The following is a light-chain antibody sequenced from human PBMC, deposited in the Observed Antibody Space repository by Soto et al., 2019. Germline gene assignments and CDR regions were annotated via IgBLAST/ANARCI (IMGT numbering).Light chain of an antibody. J-gene: IGKJ1*01. Sequence: DIQMTQSPSTLSASVGDRVTITCRASQSISNLLAWYQQKPGKAPKLLIYKASSLESGVPSRFSGSGSGTEFTLTISSLQPDDFATYYCQQYNSYWTFGQRTKVEIK. CDR1: QSISNL. CDR2: KAS. V-gene: IGKV1-5*03. CDR3: QQYNSYWT.